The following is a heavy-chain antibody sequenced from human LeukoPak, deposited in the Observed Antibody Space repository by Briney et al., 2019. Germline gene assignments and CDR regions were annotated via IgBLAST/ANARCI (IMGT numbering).Heavy chain of an antibody. CDR1: GFTFSDYY. D-gene: IGHD2-2*01. V-gene: IGHV3-11*01. CDR3: AREGSSSWIDC. Sequence: GGSLRLSCAASGFTFSDYYMSWIRQAPGKGLEWISTITSSGSTRYYADSVKGRFTISRDNANNSVYLQMNSLRADDTAVYYCAREGSSSWIDCWGQGTLVTVSS. CDR2: ITSSGSTR. J-gene: IGHJ4*02.